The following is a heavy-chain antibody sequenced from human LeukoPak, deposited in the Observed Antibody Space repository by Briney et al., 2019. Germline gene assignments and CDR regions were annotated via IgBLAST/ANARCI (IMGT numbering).Heavy chain of an antibody. CDR1: GGSISSGDYY. Sequence: PSQTLSLTCTVSGGSISSGDYYWSWIRQPPGRGLGWIGYIYYSGSTYYNPSLKSRVTISVDTSKNQFSLKLSSVTAADTAVYYCARGSTSGRAFDIWGQGTMVTVSS. D-gene: IGHD2-2*01. J-gene: IGHJ3*02. CDR3: ARGSTSGRAFDI. V-gene: IGHV4-30-4*01. CDR2: IYYSGST.